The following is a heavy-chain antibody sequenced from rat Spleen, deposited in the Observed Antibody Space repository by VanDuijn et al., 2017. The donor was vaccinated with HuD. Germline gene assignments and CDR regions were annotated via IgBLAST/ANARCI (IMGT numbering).Heavy chain of an antibody. V-gene: IGHV5-20*01. Sequence: EVQLVESDGGLVQPGRSLKLSCAASGFTFSDYYMAWVRQAPTKGLEWDASISYDGTSTYYRDSVKGRFTISIDNAKSTLYFQMDSLKSEGTATYYCTTDSIYYYDGSYYYGAFAHWGQGTLVTVSS. CDR2: ISYDGTST. CDR1: GFTFSDYY. CDR3: TTDSIYYYDGSYYYGAFAH. J-gene: IGHJ3*01. D-gene: IGHD1-12*02.